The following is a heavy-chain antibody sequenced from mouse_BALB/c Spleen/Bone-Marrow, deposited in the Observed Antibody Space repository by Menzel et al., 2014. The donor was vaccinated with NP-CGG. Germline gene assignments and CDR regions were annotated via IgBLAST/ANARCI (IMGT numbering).Heavy chain of an antibody. CDR3: ARHANWDYFNY. V-gene: IGHV2-6-1*01. J-gene: IGHJ2*01. Sequence: QVQLKQSGPGLVAPSQSLSITCTISGFSLXSYGVHWVRQPPEKGLEWLVVIWSDGSTTYNSALKSRLSISKDNSKSQVFLKMNSFQTDDTAMYYCARHANWDYFNYWGQGTTLTVSS. CDR2: IWSDGST. D-gene: IGHD4-1*01. CDR1: GFSLXSYG.